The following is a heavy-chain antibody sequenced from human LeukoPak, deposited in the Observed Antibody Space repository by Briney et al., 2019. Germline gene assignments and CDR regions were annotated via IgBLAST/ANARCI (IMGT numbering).Heavy chain of an antibody. D-gene: IGHD6-13*01. CDR1: AGSISNYY. CDR3: ARALYSASWSY. V-gene: IGHV4-59*01. CDR2: IYNSGNT. J-gene: IGHJ4*02. Sequence: SETLSLTCTVSAGSISNYYWTWIRQPPGKGLESIGYIYNSGNTNYNPSLKSRVTISVDTSKNQFSLELSSVTTSDTAVYYCARALYSASWSYWGPGTLVTVSS.